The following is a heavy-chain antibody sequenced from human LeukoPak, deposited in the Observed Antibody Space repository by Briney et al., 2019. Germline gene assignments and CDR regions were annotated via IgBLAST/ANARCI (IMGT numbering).Heavy chain of an antibody. CDR1: GFTFSSYA. D-gene: IGHD2-15*01. Sequence: PGGSLRRYCAASGFTFSSYAMSWVRQAPGKGLEWVSAISGSGGSTYYADSVKGRFTISRDNSKNTLYLQMNSLRAEDTAVYYCAKVLVVVAASCFDYWGQGTLVTVSS. V-gene: IGHV3-23*01. CDR2: ISGSGGST. J-gene: IGHJ4*02. CDR3: AKVLVVVAASCFDY.